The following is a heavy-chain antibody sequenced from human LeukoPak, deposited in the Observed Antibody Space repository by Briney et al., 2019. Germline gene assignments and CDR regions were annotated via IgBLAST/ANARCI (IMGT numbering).Heavy chain of an antibody. CDR2: IYTNDGSA. Sequence: GASVKVSCKASGYTFTSYYLHWVRQAPGQRPEWMGIIYTNDGSARYAQKFQGRVTMTRDTSTGTVYMELSSLGSDDTAVYYCARARAAAGAQYFQHWGQGTLVSASS. J-gene: IGHJ1*01. D-gene: IGHD6-13*01. CDR1: GYTFTSYY. V-gene: IGHV1-46*01. CDR3: ARARAAAGAQYFQH.